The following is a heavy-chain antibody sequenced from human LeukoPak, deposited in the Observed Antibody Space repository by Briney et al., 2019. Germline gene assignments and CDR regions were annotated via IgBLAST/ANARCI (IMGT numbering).Heavy chain of an antibody. D-gene: IGHD6-6*01. V-gene: IGHV3-48*01. CDR2: ISTSSATI. CDR1: GFTFSSYS. J-gene: IGHJ4*02. CDR3: ARRYSSSSYHLDY. Sequence: PGGSLRLSCAASGFTFSSYSMNCVRQAPGQGLEWVSYISTSSATIYYADSVKGRFTISRDNAKNSLYLQMYSLGAEDTAVYYCARRYSSSSYHLDYWGQGTLVTVSS.